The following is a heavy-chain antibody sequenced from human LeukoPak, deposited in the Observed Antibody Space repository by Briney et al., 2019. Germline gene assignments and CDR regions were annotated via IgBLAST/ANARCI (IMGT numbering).Heavy chain of an antibody. CDR3: AKGARGYSMYAFDI. CDR2: ISSSDSTI. J-gene: IGHJ3*02. D-gene: IGHD5-18*01. Sequence: GPLRLSCAASGFTFSSYSMNWVRQAPGKGLEWVSYISSSDSTIYYAESVKGRFTISRDNSKNTLYLQVNSLRAEDTAVYYCAKGARGYSMYAFDIWGQGTMVTVSS. V-gene: IGHV3-48*01. CDR1: GFTFSSYS.